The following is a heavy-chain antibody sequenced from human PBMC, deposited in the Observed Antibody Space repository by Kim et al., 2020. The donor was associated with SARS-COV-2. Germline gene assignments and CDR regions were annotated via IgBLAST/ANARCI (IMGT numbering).Heavy chain of an antibody. J-gene: IGHJ4*02. CDR2: SGGT. D-gene: IGHD2-8*02. CDR3: ARAVLDDY. V-gene: IGHV1-2*02. Sequence: SGGTNDAQKFQGRVTMTRDTSISTAYMELSRLRSDDTAVYYCARAVLDDYWGQGTLVTVSS.